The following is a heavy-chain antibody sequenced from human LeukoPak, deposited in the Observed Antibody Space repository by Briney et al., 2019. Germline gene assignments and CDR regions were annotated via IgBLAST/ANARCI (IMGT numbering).Heavy chain of an antibody. CDR1: GYTFTSYG. CDR2: ISAYNGNT. D-gene: IGHD6-13*01. J-gene: IGHJ5*02. Sequence: GASVTVSCKASGYTFTSYGISWVRQAPGQGLEWMGWISAYNGNTNYAQKLQGRVTMTTDTSTSTAYMELRSLRSDDTAVYYCARVGTQQLVLPTPYNWFDPWGQGTLVTVSS. CDR3: ARVGTQQLVLPTPYNWFDP. V-gene: IGHV1-18*01.